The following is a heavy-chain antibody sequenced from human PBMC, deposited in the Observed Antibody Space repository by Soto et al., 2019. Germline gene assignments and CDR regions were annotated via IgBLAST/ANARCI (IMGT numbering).Heavy chain of an antibody. Sequence: GASVKVSCKVSGYTLTELSMHWVRQAPGKGLEWMGGFDPEDGETIYAQKFQGRVTMTEDTPTDTAYMELSSLRSEDTAVYYCATKDYDFWSGYQYYYYYGMDVWGQGTTATVPS. J-gene: IGHJ6*02. D-gene: IGHD3-3*01. CDR2: FDPEDGET. CDR1: GYTLTELS. V-gene: IGHV1-24*01. CDR3: ATKDYDFWSGYQYYYYYGMDV.